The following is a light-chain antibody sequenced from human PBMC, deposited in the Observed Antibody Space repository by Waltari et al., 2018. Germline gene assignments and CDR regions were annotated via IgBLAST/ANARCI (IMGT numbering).Light chain of an antibody. CDR2: DLS. CDR1: SSDVGGYNY. J-gene: IGLJ2*01. Sequence: HSALTQPASVSGSPGQSITISCTGTSSDVGGYNYVPCDKQHPGKSPNLIIYDLSNRPSGVSNRFSGSKSGNTASLTISGLQAEDEADYYCSSYISSDTLELFGGGTSLTVL. CDR3: SSYISSDTLEL. V-gene: IGLV2-14*03.